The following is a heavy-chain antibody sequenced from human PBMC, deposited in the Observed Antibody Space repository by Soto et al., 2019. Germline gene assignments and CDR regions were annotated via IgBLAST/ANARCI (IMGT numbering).Heavy chain of an antibody. CDR3: ATQIDTVMVFRD. V-gene: IGHV1-18*01. CDR1: DXXXXXXX. Sequence: EVKKPGASVKVSXKASDXXXXXXXISWVRQXXXXXLEWMGWISHYNGNTNYAQKLQRRVTMTTDTSTSTAYMELRSLRSDDTAVYYCATQIDTVMVFRDWGQGTLVTVSS. J-gene: IGHJ4*02. D-gene: IGHD5-18*01. CDR2: ISHYNGNT.